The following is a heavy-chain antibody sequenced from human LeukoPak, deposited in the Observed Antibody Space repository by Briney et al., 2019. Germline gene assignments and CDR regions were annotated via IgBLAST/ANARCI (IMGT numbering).Heavy chain of an antibody. CDR3: ARDRNLIDVAGTEAFDI. J-gene: IGHJ3*02. D-gene: IGHD6-19*01. CDR2: INPSANST. V-gene: IGHV1-46*01. Sequence: GASVKVSCKASGYTFTNYFMHWVRQAPGQGLEWMGIINPSANSTIYAQKFQGRVTMTSDTSTTTVSMELSSLTSEDTAVYYCARDRNLIDVAGTEAFDIWGQGTMVIVSS. CDR1: GYTFTNYF.